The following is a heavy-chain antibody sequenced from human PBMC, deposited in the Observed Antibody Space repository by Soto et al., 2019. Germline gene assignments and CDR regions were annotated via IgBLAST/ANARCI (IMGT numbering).Heavy chain of an antibody. CDR3: ARLNYYDSSGYYYYYGMDV. D-gene: IGHD3-22*01. CDR1: GYSFTSYW. Sequence: GASLKISGKGSGYSFTSYWISWVRQMPGKGLEWMGRIDPSDAYTNYSPSFQGHVTISADKSISTAYLQWSSLKASDTAMYYCARLNYYDSSGYYYYYGMDVWGQGTTVTVSS. V-gene: IGHV5-10-1*01. J-gene: IGHJ6*02. CDR2: IDPSDAYT.